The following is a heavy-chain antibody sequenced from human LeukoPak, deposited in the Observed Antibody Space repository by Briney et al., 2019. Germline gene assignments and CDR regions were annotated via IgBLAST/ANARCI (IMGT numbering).Heavy chain of an antibody. J-gene: IGHJ4*02. CDR2: IYYSGST. V-gene: IGHV4-31*03. CDR1: GGSISSGGYY. Sequence: SQTLSLTCTVSGGSISSGGYYWSWIRPLPGKGPEWIGYIYYSGSTYYNPSIKSRVSISVDTSNNQSSLKLSSVTAADTAVYYCARVSPSGTDFDYWGQGTLVTVSS. CDR3: ARVSPSGTDFDY. D-gene: IGHD2-8*02.